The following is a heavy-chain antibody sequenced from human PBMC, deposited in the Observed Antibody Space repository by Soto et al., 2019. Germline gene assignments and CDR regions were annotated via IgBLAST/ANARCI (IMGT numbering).Heavy chain of an antibody. CDR2: ISSSSIYI. Sequence: GGSLRLSCAASGFTFSSYSMNWVRQAPWKGLEWVSSISSSSIYIYYADSVKGRFTISRDNAKNSLYLQMNSLRAEDTAVYYFERVGSVIQLSKPYYYYGMDVWGQVTTVTVCS. D-gene: IGHD5-18*01. J-gene: IGHJ6*02. V-gene: IGHV3-21*01. CDR3: ERVGSVIQLSKPYYYYGMDV. CDR1: GFTFSSYS.